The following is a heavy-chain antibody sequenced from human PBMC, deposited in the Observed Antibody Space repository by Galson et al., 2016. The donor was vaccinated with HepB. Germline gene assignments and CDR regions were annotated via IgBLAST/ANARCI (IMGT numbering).Heavy chain of an antibody. V-gene: IGHV4-39*01. CDR2: IYYSGST. D-gene: IGHD2-2*01. J-gene: IGHJ5*02. Sequence: ETLSLTCTVSGGSISSNSYYWGWIRQPPGKGLEWIGSIYYSGSTYYSPSLKSRVTISVDTSKNQFSLTLSSVTPADTAVYYCARLGYCTSTSCYWFDPWGQGTLVTVSS. CDR1: GGSISSNSYY. CDR3: ARLGYCTSTSCYWFDP.